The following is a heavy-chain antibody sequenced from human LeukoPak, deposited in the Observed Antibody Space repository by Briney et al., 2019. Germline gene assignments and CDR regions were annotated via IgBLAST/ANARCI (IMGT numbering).Heavy chain of an antibody. CDR3: ARGWFGNQFDY. J-gene: IGHJ4*02. CDR2: ISSSSSTI. D-gene: IGHD3-10*01. Sequence: PGGSLRLSCAASGFTFSSYSMNWVRQAPGKGLEWVSYISSSSSTIYYADSVKGRFTISRDNAKNSLYLQMNSLRAEDTAVYYCARGWFGNQFDYWGQGTLVTVSS. V-gene: IGHV3-48*04. CDR1: GFTFSSYS.